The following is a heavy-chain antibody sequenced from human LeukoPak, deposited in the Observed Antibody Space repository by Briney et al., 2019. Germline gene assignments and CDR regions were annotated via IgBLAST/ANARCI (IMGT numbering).Heavy chain of an antibody. CDR1: GGTFSSYA. J-gene: IGHJ5*02. D-gene: IGHD4-17*01. CDR3: ASGNGDYAPHWFDP. CDR2: IIPIFGIA. V-gene: IGHV1-69*04. Sequence: ASVKVSCKASGGTFSSYAISWVRQAPGQGLEWMGRIIPIFGIANYAQKFQGRVTTTADKSTSTAYMELSSLRSEDTAVYYCASGNGDYAPHWFDPWGQGTLVTVSS.